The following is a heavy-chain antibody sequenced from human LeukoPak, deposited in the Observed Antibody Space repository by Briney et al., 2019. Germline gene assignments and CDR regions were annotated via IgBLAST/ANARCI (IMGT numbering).Heavy chain of an antibody. CDR3: ARVTYSSPRPAFDI. J-gene: IGHJ3*02. D-gene: IGHD6-13*01. CDR2: IYYSGST. V-gene: IGHV4-59*01. CDR1: GGSISSYY. Sequence: SETLSLTCTVSGGSISSYYWSWIRQPPGKGLEWIGYIYYSGSTNYNPSLKSRVTISVDTSKNQFSLKLSSVTAADTAVYYCARVTYSSPRPAFDIWGQGTMVTVSS.